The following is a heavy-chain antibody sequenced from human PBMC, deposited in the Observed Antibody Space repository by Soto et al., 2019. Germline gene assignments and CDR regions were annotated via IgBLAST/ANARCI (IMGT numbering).Heavy chain of an antibody. CDR3: ARGPHTTYIWFDP. Sequence: QVQLVQSGAEVKKPGASVKVSCKASGYSFTTYTIHWVRQAPGHRLEWMGWINGVNGNAKYSQKFQGRVTITRDTSATTAYMELSSLTPEDTAVYYCARGPHTTYIWFDPWGQGTLVTVSS. D-gene: IGHD1-26*01. J-gene: IGHJ5*02. V-gene: IGHV1-3*01. CDR1: GYSFTTYT. CDR2: INGVNGNA.